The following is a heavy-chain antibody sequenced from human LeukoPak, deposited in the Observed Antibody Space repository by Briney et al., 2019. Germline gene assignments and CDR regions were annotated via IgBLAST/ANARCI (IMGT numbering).Heavy chain of an antibody. D-gene: IGHD3-10*01. CDR2: ISGSGGST. CDR3: AKPWGLYGSGSYYNGFDY. CDR1: GLTFGDYA. Sequence: PGGSLRLSCTGSGLTFGDYAVSWVRQAPGKGLEWVSAISGSGGSTYYADSVKGRFTISRDNSKNTLYLQMNSLRAEDTAVYYCAKPWGLYGSGSYYNGFDYWGQGTLVTVSS. J-gene: IGHJ4*02. V-gene: IGHV3-23*01.